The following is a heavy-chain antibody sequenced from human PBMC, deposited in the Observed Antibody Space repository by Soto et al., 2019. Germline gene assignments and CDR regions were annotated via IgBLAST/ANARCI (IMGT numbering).Heavy chain of an antibody. CDR3: ASIYDSSGYYYGNNWFDP. D-gene: IGHD3-22*01. V-gene: IGHV4-31*03. J-gene: IGHJ5*02. CDR1: GASISSGGCY. CDR2: IYDSGST. Sequence: ILSLTCSVSGASISSGGCYWSWIRQHPGKGLEWIGYIYDSGSTYYNPSLKSRVTISVDTSKNQFSLKLSSVTAADTAVYYCASIYDSSGYYYGNNWFDPWGQGTLVTVPQ.